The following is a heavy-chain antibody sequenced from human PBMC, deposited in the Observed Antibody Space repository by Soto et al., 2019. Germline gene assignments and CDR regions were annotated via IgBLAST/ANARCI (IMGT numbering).Heavy chain of an antibody. CDR1: GFTFSNSA. Sequence: EVQLLESGGGLVQPGGSLRLSCEASGFTFSNSAMSWVRQAPGKGLEWVSSISGTASSTYYADSVRGRFTSSRDNSKNTLSLQMNSLRAEDSAVYYCAKDLHWNYYGESVDYGMDVWGQGTTVTVSS. CDR2: ISGTASST. D-gene: IGHD1-7*01. CDR3: AKDLHWNYYGESVDYGMDV. J-gene: IGHJ6*02. V-gene: IGHV3-23*01.